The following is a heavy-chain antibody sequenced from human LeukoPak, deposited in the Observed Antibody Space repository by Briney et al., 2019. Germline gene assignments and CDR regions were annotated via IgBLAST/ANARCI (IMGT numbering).Heavy chain of an antibody. D-gene: IGHD3-22*01. CDR1: GGSISSYY. CDR3: ARVQLDSSGYYVGEI. Sequence: PSETLSLTCTVSGGSISSYYWSWIRQPPGKEMEWIGFIYSTGSTNYNPSLKSRVTISLDTSKNQFSLRLTSVTAADTAVYYCARVQLDSSGYYVGEIWGQGTKVTVSS. J-gene: IGHJ3*02. CDR2: IYSTGST. V-gene: IGHV4-59*01.